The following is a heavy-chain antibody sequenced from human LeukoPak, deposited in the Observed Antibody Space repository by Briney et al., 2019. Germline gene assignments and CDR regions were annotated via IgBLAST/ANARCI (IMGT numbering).Heavy chain of an antibody. J-gene: IGHJ4*02. CDR3: AKVGQQWLVPRPFDY. V-gene: IGHV3-23*01. CDR2: VSGSGGST. D-gene: IGHD6-19*01. CDR1: GFTFSSYA. Sequence: GRSLRLSCAASGFTFSSYAMSWVRQAPGKGLEWVSAVSGSGGSTYYVDSVKGRFTISRDNSKNTLYLQMNSLRAEDTAVFYCAKVGQQWLVPRPFDYWGQGTLVTVSS.